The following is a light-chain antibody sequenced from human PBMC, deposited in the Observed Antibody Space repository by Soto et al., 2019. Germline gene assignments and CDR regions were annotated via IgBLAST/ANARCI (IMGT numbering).Light chain of an antibody. V-gene: IGKV1-5*03. Sequence: DIQMTQSPSTLSASVGDRVTITCRASQSTSSWLAWYQQKPGKAPKLLIYKTSTLESGVPSRFSGSGGGTEFTLSIGCLQPDDLATYYCQQYSSYSYTFGQGTKLEIK. CDR3: QQYSSYSYT. J-gene: IGKJ2*01. CDR2: KTS. CDR1: QSTSSW.